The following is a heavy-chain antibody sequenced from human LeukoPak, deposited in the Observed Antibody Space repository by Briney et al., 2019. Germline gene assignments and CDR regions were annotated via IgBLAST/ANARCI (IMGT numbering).Heavy chain of an antibody. J-gene: IGHJ3*02. CDR1: VFTVSINY. Sequence: PGGCLRLSRASSVFTVSINYVSCVRHAPGKGLGCGSVIYSGGSTYYADSVKGRFTISRDNSKNTLYLQMNRLRAEDTAVYYCARDGFSSGYPYDAFDIWGQGTMVTVSS. CDR3: ARDGFSSGYPYDAFDI. V-gene: IGHV3-53*01. D-gene: IGHD3-22*01. CDR2: IYSGGST.